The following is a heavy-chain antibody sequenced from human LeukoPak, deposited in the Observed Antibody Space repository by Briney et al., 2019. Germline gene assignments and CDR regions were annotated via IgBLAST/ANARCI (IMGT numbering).Heavy chain of an antibody. Sequence: ASVKVSCKASGYTFTSYYMHWVRQAPGQGLEWMGIINPSGGSTSYAQKFQGRVTMTRDTSTNTVYMELTGLRSDDTALYFCTRAFDPWGQGTLVTVSS. CDR1: GYTFTSYY. J-gene: IGHJ5*02. V-gene: IGHV1-46*01. CDR2: INPSGGST. CDR3: TRAFDP.